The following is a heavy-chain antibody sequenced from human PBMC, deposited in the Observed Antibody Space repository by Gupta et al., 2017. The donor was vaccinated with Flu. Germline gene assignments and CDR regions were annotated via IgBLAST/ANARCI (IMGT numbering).Heavy chain of an antibody. CDR1: GFTFSGAA. J-gene: IGHJ5*02. D-gene: IGHD3-9*01. V-gene: IGHV3-73*02. CDR3: TRHGVEVLRYFEA. Sequence: EVQLVESGGGLVQPGGSLKLSCAASGFTFSGAAMHWVRQTSGKGLEWVGRIRSKANGYATAYDASVKGRFTISRDDSKNTAYLQMNSLKTEDTAVYYCTRHGVEVLRYFEAWGKGTLVTVSS. CDR2: IRSKANGYAT.